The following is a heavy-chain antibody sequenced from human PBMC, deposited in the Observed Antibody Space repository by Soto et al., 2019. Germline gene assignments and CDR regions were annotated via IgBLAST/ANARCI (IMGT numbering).Heavy chain of an antibody. Sequence: SETLSLTCAVYGGSFSGYYWSWIRQPPGKGLEWIGEINHSGSTNYNPSLNSRVTISVDTSKNQFSLKLSSVTAADTAVYYCARGRRILTGYYGRKSAEYFQHWGQGTLVTVSS. CDR1: GGSFSGYY. CDR2: INHSGST. D-gene: IGHD3-9*01. J-gene: IGHJ1*01. V-gene: IGHV4-34*01. CDR3: ARGRRILTGYYGRKSAEYFQH.